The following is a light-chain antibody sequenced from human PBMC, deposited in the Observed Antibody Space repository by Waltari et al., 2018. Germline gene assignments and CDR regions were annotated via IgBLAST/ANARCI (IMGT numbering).Light chain of an antibody. Sequence: SSELTQDPAVSVALGQSVRTTSQGDSLRSSYPSWSQQKPGQAPVLVIDGKNNRPSGIPDRFSGSSSGNTASVTITGAQAEDEADYYCNSRDSSGNHHVVFGGGTKLTVL. CDR1: SLRSSY. V-gene: IGLV3-19*01. J-gene: IGLJ2*01. CDR3: NSRDSSGNHHVV. CDR2: GKN.